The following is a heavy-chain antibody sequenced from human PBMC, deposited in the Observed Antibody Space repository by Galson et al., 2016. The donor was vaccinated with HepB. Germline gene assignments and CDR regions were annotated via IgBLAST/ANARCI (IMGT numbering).Heavy chain of an antibody. J-gene: IGHJ4*02. CDR1: GGSISTSTYY. D-gene: IGHD1-26*01. Sequence: ETLSLTCSVSGGSISTSTYYWVWFRQPPGKGLEWIGSIYYTGATYYNPSLKSRLTISVDTSKNQFSLKLNSVTAADTAVYYCARGGVSFSDSWGQGTLVTVSS. CDR3: ARGGVSFSDS. V-gene: IGHV4-39*01. CDR2: IYYTGAT.